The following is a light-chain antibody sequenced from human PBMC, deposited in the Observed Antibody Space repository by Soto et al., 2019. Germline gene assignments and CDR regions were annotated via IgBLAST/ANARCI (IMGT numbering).Light chain of an antibody. V-gene: IGKV3D-15*01. CDR2: YTF. J-gene: IGKJ1*01. CDR1: QGIGDT. Sequence: VMPQSPATLSVSPGEGVTPSCRASQGIGDTLAFYKHQPGQTPRLLIYYTFTRATGIPARFSGSGSGTEFTLIISSLQSEDSAVYYCQQYNSWLWTFGQGTKVDIK. CDR3: QQYNSWLWT.